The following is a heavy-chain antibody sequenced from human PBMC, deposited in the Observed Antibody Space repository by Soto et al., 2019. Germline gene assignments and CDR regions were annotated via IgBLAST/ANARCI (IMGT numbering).Heavy chain of an antibody. J-gene: IGHJ5*02. D-gene: IGHD5-12*01. V-gene: IGHV4-59*01. CDR2: IYYSASTNYKPSL. Sequence: PSETLSLTCSFPGGSISSYYWSWIRQPPGKRLEWMGYIYYSASTNYKPSLNYNPSLKSRVAISVDTTKNQFSLKLSSVTAADTAVYYCARVGVDIVALSPWGQGTLVTVSS. CDR3: ARVGVDIVALSP. CDR1: GGSISSYY.